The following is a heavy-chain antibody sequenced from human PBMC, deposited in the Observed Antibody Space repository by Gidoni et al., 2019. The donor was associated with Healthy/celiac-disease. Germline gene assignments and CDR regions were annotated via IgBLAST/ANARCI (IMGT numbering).Heavy chain of an antibody. CDR3: AKSGSSEYGMDV. Sequence: EVQLVESGGGLVQPGRSLRLSCAASGFTFDDYAMHWVRQAPGKGLEWVSGISWNSGSIGYADSVKGRFTISRDNAKNSLYLQMNSLRAEDTALYYCAKSGSSEYGMDVWGQGTTVTVSS. V-gene: IGHV3-9*01. D-gene: IGHD6-19*01. CDR2: ISWNSGSI. CDR1: GFTFDDYA. J-gene: IGHJ6*02.